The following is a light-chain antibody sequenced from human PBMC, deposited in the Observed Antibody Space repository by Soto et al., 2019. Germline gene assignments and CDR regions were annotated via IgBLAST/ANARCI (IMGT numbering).Light chain of an antibody. CDR1: SSNIGNNF. J-gene: IGLJ2*01. Sequence: QPVLTQPPSASGTPGQRVTISCSGSSSNIGNNFVYYYQQLPGAAPKLLIYRNDRRPSGVPDRFSGSKSGTSASLAISGLRSEDEADYYCAAWDDNLSGVVFGGGTKLTVL. CDR3: AAWDDNLSGVV. V-gene: IGLV1-47*01. CDR2: RND.